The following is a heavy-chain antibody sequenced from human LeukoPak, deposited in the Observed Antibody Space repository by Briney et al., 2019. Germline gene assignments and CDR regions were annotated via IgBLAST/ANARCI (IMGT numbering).Heavy chain of an antibody. J-gene: IGHJ6*02. V-gene: IGHV4-61*01. Sequence: SETLSLTCTVSGGSVSSGSYYWSWIRQPPGKGLEWIGYIYYSGSTNYNPSLKSRVTISVDTSKNQFSLKLSSVTAADTAVYYCARERRYCSSTSCHPCYYYYGMDVWGQGTTVTVSS. CDR3: ARERRYCSSTSCHPCYYYYGMDV. CDR2: IYYSGST. D-gene: IGHD2-2*01. CDR1: GGSVSSGSYY.